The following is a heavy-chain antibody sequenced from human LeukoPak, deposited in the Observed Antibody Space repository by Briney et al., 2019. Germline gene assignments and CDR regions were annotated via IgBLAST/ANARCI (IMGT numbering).Heavy chain of an antibody. Sequence: GGSLRLSCTAAGFNFGTYWMSWVRQSPEKGLEFVANIKYDDTVKNYVDSVKGRFTISRDNPSNSVYLQMDSLRPEDTALYYCARDPDSSAFDYWGQGAQVTVTS. V-gene: IGHV3-7*01. D-gene: IGHD2-15*01. CDR2: IKYDDTVK. CDR1: GFNFGTYW. J-gene: IGHJ4*02. CDR3: ARDPDSSAFDY.